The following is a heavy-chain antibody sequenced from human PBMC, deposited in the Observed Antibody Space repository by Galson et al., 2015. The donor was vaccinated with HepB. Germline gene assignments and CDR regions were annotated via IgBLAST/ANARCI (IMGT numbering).Heavy chain of an antibody. V-gene: IGHV3-23*01. J-gene: IGHJ4*02. D-gene: IGHD5-12*01. CDR3: ARRVSGNFDL. CDR1: GFTFHIYT. Sequence: LRLSCAASGFTFHIYTMGWVRQAPGKGLEWVSAILSDGNTYYTDSVKGRFTISRDNSKNTLDLQMNSLRVEDTAVYFCARRVSGNFDLWGQGTLVTVSS. CDR2: ILSDGNT.